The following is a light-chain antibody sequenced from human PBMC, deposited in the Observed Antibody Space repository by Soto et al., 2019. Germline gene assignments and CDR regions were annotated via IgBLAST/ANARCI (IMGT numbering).Light chain of an antibody. J-gene: IGLJ1*01. CDR3: QYYDSSLIGSTV. V-gene: IGLV1-40*01. Sequence: QSVLTQPPSVSGAPGQRVTISCTGSSSNIGAGYDVHWYQQLPGTAPKLLIYGNSNRPSGVPDRFSGSKSGTSASLAITGLQAEDVAYYYCQYYDSSLIGSTVFGTGTKVTVL. CDR2: GNS. CDR1: SSNIGAGYD.